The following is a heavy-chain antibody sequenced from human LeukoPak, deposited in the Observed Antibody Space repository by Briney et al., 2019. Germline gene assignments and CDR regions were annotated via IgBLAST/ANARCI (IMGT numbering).Heavy chain of an antibody. CDR3: ARDRGSTTDYSFDY. CDR1: GFTFSSYR. D-gene: IGHD4-17*01. Sequence: GGSLRLSCAASGFTFSSYRMNWVRQAPGRGLEWVSYISRGRTTIYHADSVKCRFTFSRDNAKNSLYLQMNSLRDEETAVYYCARDRGSTTDYSFDYWGQRTLVTVSS. J-gene: IGHJ4*02. V-gene: IGHV3-48*02. CDR2: ISRGRTTI.